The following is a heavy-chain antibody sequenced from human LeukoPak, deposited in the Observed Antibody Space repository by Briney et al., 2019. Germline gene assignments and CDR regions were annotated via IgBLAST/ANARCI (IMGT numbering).Heavy chain of an antibody. CDR1: GFTFSSYG. CDR2: ISYDGSNK. J-gene: IGHJ4*02. D-gene: IGHD3-10*01. CDR3: AKGAPYGSGSYPDY. Sequence: PGRSLRLPCAASGFTFSSYGMHWVRQAPGKGLEWVAVISYDGSNKYYADSVKGRFTISRDNSKNTLYLQMNSLRAEDTAVYYCAKGAPYGSGSYPDYWGQGTLVTVSS. V-gene: IGHV3-30*18.